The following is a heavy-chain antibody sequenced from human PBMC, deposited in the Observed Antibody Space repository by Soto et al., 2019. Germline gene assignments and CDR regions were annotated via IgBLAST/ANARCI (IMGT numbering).Heavy chain of an antibody. D-gene: IGHD4-4*01. J-gene: IGHJ6*02. CDR2: IYYSGST. Sequence: SETLSLTCTVSGGSISSGDYYWSWIRQPPGKGLEWIGYIYYSGSTYYNPSLKSRVTISVDTSKNQLSLKLSSVTAADTAVYYCARDGITTVTTEDYYYGMDVWGQGTTVTVSS. CDR1: GGSISSGDYY. V-gene: IGHV4-30-4*01. CDR3: ARDGITTVTTEDYYYGMDV.